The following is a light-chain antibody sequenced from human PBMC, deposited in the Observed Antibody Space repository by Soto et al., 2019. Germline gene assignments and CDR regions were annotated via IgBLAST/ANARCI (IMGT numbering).Light chain of an antibody. CDR3: QQYYSLPLT. J-gene: IGKJ5*01. CDR1: QSLLYDSNNKNY. CDR2: WAS. Sequence: DIVMSQSPDSLAASLGERATINCKSSQSLLYDSNNKNYLAWYQQKPGQPPKLLIYWASMRESGVPDRFSGSGSGTDFTLTITSLQAEDVAVYYCQQYYSLPLTFGGGTRLE. V-gene: IGKV4-1*01.